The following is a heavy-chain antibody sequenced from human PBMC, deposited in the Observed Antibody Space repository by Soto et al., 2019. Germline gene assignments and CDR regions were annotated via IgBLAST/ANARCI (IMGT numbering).Heavy chain of an antibody. V-gene: IGHV4-30-4*01. CDR3: ARELTTVTTGVDP. J-gene: IGHJ5*02. D-gene: IGHD4-4*01. CDR1: GGSISSGDYY. CDR2: IYYSGST. Sequence: QVQLQESGPGLVKPSQTLSLTCTVSGGSISSGDYYWSWIRQPPGKGLEWIRYIYYSGSTYYNPSLKSRVTISVDTSKNQFSLKLSSVTAADTAVYYCARELTTVTTGVDPWGQGTLVTVSS.